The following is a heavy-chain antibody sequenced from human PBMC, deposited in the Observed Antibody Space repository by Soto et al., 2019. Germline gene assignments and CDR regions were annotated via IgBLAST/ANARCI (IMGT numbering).Heavy chain of an antibody. J-gene: IGHJ4*02. CDR1: GFTFSSYA. CDR3: AKNPGYYYDSTGYHFAY. D-gene: IGHD3-22*01. CDR2: ISSNGGST. Sequence: GGSLRLSCAASGFTFSSYAMHWVRQAPGKGLEYVSAISSNGGSTHYADSVKGRFTISRDNSKNTLYLQMNSLRAEDTAVYYCAKNPGYYYDSTGYHFAYWGQGTLVTVSS. V-gene: IGHV3-64*02.